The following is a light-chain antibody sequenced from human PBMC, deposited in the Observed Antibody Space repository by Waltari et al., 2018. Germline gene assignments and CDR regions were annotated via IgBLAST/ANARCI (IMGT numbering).Light chain of an antibody. J-gene: IGLJ3*02. CDR2: EDS. V-gene: IGLV3-21*02. CDR1: NIGSKS. Sequence: SYVLTQPPSVSMAPGQTARITCGGNNIGSKSVHWYQQKPGQAPVLVVYEDSDRPSGFPERFAGSNSGNTATLTISRVEAGDEADYYVQVWDSSSDHQWLFGRGTKLSVL. CDR3: QVWDSSSDHQWL.